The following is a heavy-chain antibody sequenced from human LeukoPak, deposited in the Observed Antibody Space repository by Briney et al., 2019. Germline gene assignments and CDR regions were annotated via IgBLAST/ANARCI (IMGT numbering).Heavy chain of an antibody. J-gene: IGHJ3*02. V-gene: IGHV3-74*03. Sequence: GGSLRLSCAASGFTFSSHWMHWVRQAPGKGLVWVSRINGDGSNTTYADSVNGRFTISRDNAKNTLYLQMNSLRAEDTAVYYCARTMTTKNGGDAFDIWGQGTMVTVSS. D-gene: IGHD4-17*01. CDR1: GFTFSSHW. CDR2: INGDGSNT. CDR3: ARTMTTKNGGDAFDI.